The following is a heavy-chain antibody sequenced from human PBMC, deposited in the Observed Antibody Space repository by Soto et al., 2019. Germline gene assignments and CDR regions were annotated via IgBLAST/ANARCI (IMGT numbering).Heavy chain of an antibody. J-gene: IGHJ4*02. CDR2: MNPNSGNT. D-gene: IGHD3-10*01. CDR3: ARARKTQHFGEAPLGY. V-gene: IGHV1-8*01. Sequence: GASVKVSCKASGYTFTSYDINWVRQATGQGLEWMGWMNPNSGNTGYAQKFQGRVTMTRNTSISTAYMELSSLRSEDTAVYYCARARKTQHFGEAPLGYWGQGTLVTVSS. CDR1: GYTFTSYD.